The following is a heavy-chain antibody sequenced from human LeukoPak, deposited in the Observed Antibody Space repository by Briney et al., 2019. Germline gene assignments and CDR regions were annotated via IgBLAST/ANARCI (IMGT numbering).Heavy chain of an antibody. CDR2: ISYDGSNK. CDR3: AKQTLPRVGAPIR. D-gene: IGHD1-26*01. CDR1: GFTFSSYG. Sequence: PGRSLRLSCAASGFTFSSYGMHWVRQAPGKGLEWVAVISYDGSNKYYADSVKGRFTISRDNSKNTLYLQMNSLRAEDTAVYYCAKQTLPRVGAPIRWGQGTLVTVSS. V-gene: IGHV3-30*18. J-gene: IGHJ4*02.